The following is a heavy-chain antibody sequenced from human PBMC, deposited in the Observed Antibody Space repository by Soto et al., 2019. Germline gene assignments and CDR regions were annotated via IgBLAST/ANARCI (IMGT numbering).Heavy chain of an antibody. D-gene: IGHD6-19*01. CDR1: DGSISSSSYY. V-gene: IGHV4-39*01. CDR3: ARLRDDIAVAGTINYYYYGMDV. CDR2: IFYTGST. J-gene: IGHJ6*02. Sequence: SETLSLTCTVSDGSISSSSYYWGWIRQPPGKGLEWIGSIFYTGSTYYNPSLKSRVTISVDTSKNQFSLKLSSVTAADTAVYYCARLRDDIAVAGTINYYYYGMDVWGQGTTVTVSS.